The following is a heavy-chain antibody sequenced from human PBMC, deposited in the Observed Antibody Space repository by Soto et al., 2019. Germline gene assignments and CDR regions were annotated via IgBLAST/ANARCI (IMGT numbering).Heavy chain of an antibody. D-gene: IGHD2-2*01. CDR2: IYYSGST. CDR3: ATDIVVVPAAGDYYYYGMDV. V-gene: IGHV4-59*08. Sequence: PSETLSLTCTVSGGSISSYYWSWIRQPPGEGLEWIGYIYYSGSTNYNPSLKSRVTISVDTSKNQFSLKLSSVTAADTAVYYCATDIVVVPAAGDYYYYGMDVWGQGTTVTVSS. J-gene: IGHJ6*02. CDR1: GGSISSYY.